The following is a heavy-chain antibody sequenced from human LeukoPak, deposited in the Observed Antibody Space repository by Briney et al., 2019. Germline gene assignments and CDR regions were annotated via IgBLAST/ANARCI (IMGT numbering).Heavy chain of an antibody. D-gene: IGHD1-26*01. CDR3: AREIGSGSYLRLNAFDI. CDR2: ICGSGGST. Sequence: GGSLRLSCAASGFTFSSYGMSWVPQPPGKGLEWVSDICGSGGSTYYAGSVKGRFTISRDNSKNMLSLQMNSLRDEDTAVYYCAREIGSGSYLRLNAFDIWGQGTMVTVSS. J-gene: IGHJ3*02. CDR1: GFTFSSYG. V-gene: IGHV3-23*01.